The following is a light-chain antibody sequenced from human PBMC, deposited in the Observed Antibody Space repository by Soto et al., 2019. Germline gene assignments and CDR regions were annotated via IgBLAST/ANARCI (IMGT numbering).Light chain of an antibody. J-gene: IGKJ4*02. CDR2: GAA. V-gene: IGKV1-39*01. CDR3: QQSYSNPT. Sequence: DIQMTQSPSSLSASVGDRVTITCRASQSISSYLNWYRQKPGKAPKLLIYGAASLQSGAPSRFSGSGSGTDFTLTISSLQPEDFATYYCQQSYSNPTFGGGTKVEIK. CDR1: QSISSY.